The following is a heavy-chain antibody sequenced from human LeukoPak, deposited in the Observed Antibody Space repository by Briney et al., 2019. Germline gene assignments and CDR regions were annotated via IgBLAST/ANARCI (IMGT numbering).Heavy chain of an antibody. CDR3: ARLYGDSSGTFFDH. Sequence: SETLSLTCTVSGGSIRSYYWSWIRQPPGKGLEWIAHIHDRGSTSYNPSLKSRLTMSVHTSKNQFSLRLSSVTAADTAVYYCARLYGDSSGTFFDHWGQGTLVTVSS. V-gene: IGHV4-59*08. CDR1: GGSIRSYY. CDR2: IHDRGST. J-gene: IGHJ4*02. D-gene: IGHD6-19*01.